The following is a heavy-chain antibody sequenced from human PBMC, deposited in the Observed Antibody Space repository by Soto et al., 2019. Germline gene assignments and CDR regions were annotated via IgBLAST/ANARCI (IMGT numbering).Heavy chain of an antibody. Sequence: PGGSLRLSCAASGFTFGTYARNWVRQGPGKGLEWVSTITDVGDPTYYADSAKGRFTISRDNSKNTLFLQMNSLRAEDTARYYCAKDRDIAYHLEGGFYYSGMDVWGQGTTVTVSS. CDR1: GFTFGTYA. V-gene: IGHV3-23*01. D-gene: IGHD5-12*01. CDR3: AKDRDIAYHLEGGFYYSGMDV. CDR2: ITDVGDPT. J-gene: IGHJ6*02.